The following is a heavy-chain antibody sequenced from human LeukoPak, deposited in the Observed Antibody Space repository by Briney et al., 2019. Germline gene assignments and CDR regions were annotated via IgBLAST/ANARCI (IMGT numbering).Heavy chain of an antibody. CDR2: IYHSGST. CDR1: GYSISSGYY. Sequence: PSETLSLTCAVSGYSISSGYYWGWIRPPPGKGLEWIGSIYHSGSTYYNPSLKSRVTISVDTSKNQFSLKLSSVTAADTAVYYCARGTMVRGVKNWFDPWGQGTLVTVSS. J-gene: IGHJ5*02. D-gene: IGHD3-10*01. V-gene: IGHV4-38-2*01. CDR3: ARGTMVRGVKNWFDP.